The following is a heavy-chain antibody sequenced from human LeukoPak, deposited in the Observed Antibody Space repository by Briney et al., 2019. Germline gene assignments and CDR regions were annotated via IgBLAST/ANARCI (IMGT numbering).Heavy chain of an antibody. CDR3: ARDRGLDAFDI. CDR1: GGSISSGDYY. J-gene: IGHJ3*02. Sequence: PSQTLSLTCTVSGGSISSGDYYWSWIRQHPGKGLEWIGYIYYSGSTYYNPSLKSRVTISVDTSKNQFSLKLSSVTAADTAVYYCARDRGLDAFDIWGQGTMVTVSS. V-gene: IGHV4-31*03. CDR2: IYYSGST.